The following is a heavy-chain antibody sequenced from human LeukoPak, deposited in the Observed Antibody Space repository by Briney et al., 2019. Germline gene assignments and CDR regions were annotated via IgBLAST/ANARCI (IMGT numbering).Heavy chain of an antibody. CDR2: ISSSSSYI. CDR1: GFTFSSYS. CDR3: ARDRSGYSYGSYVVGY. D-gene: IGHD5-18*01. V-gene: IGHV3-21*01. Sequence: GGSLRLSCAASGFTFSSYSMNWVRQAPGKGLEWVSSISSSSSYIYYADSVKGRFTISRDNAKNSLYLQMNSLRAEDTAVYYCARDRSGYSYGSYVVGYWGQGTLVTVSS. J-gene: IGHJ4*02.